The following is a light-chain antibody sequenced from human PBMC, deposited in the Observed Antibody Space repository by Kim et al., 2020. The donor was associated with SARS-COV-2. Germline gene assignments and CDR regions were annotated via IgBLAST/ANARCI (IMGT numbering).Light chain of an antibody. J-gene: IGLJ3*02. V-gene: IGLV3-21*04. CDR3: QVWDSSSDHWV. CDR2: YDS. Sequence: SYELTQPPSVSVAPGKTARITCGGNNIGSKRVHWYQQKPGQAPVLVIYYDSDRPSGIPERFSGSNSGNTATLTISRVEAGDEADYYCQVWDSSSDHWVFGGGTQLTVL. CDR1: NIGSKR.